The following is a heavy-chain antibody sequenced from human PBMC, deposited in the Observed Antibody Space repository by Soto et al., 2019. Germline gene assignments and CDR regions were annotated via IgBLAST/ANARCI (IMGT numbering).Heavy chain of an antibody. V-gene: IGHV3-21*01. D-gene: IGHD6-19*01. J-gene: IGHJ3*02. CDR3: ARDSVDDAFDI. CDR2: ISSSSSYI. CDR1: GFTFSSYS. Sequence: GGSLRLSCAASGFTFSSYSMNWVRQAPGKGLEWVSSISSSSSYIYYADSVKGRFTISRDNAKNSLYLQMNSLRAEDTAVYYCARDSVDDAFDIWGQGTMVTVSS.